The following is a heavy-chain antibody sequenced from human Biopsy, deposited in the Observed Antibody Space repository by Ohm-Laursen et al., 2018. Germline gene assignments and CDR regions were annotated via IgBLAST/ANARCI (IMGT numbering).Heavy chain of an antibody. J-gene: IGHJ5*02. CDR2: VMPFFGTA. V-gene: IGHV1-69*06. CDR1: GGTLSSYT. CDR3: ARHYYDTSGYNWFDP. D-gene: IGHD3-22*01. Sequence: ASVKVSCKASGGTLSSYTFAWVRQAPGQRPEWMGDVMPFFGTAQYAPKLQGRVSMTADKTTYTAYMELTSLTSEDTAVYFCARHYYDTSGYNWFDPWGQGTLVTVSS.